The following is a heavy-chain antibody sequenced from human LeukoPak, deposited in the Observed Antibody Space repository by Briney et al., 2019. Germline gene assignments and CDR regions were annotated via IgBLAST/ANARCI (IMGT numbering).Heavy chain of an antibody. V-gene: IGHV1-69*06. CDR1: GGTFSSYA. Sequence: SVTVSCKASGGTFSSYAISWVRQAPGQGLEWMGGIIPIFGTANYAQKFQGRVTITADKSTSTAYMELSSLRSEDTAVYYCAREAPGIAVASTPTGYFDLWGRGTLVTVSS. CDR2: IIPIFGTA. D-gene: IGHD6-19*01. J-gene: IGHJ2*01. CDR3: AREAPGIAVASTPTGYFDL.